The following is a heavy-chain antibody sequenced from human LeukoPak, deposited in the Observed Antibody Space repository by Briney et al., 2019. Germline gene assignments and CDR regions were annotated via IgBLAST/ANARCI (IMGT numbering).Heavy chain of an antibody. Sequence: GGSLRLSCAASGFTFSSYGMHWVRQAPGKGLEWVAVISYDGSNKYYADSVKGRFTISRDNSKNTLYLQMNSLRAKDTAVYYCAKDPGYSYGSYYFDYWGQGTLVTVSS. CDR2: ISYDGSNK. CDR3: AKDPGYSYGSYYFDY. J-gene: IGHJ4*02. D-gene: IGHD5-18*01. CDR1: GFTFSSYG. V-gene: IGHV3-30*18.